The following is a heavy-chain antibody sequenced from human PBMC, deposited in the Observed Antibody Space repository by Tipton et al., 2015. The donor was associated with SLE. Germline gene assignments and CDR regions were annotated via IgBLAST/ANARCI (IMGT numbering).Heavy chain of an antibody. CDR3: ARGSGLEGAPDAFDI. CDR2: IYYSGST. J-gene: IGHJ3*02. D-gene: IGHD1-26*01. V-gene: IGHV4-59*11. Sequence: TLSLTCSVSGGSITSIHHWSWVRQPPGKGLEWIGYIYYSGSTNYNPSLKSRVTISVDTSKNQFSLKLSSVTAADTAVYYCARGSGLEGAPDAFDIWGQGTMVTVSS. CDR1: GGSITSIHH.